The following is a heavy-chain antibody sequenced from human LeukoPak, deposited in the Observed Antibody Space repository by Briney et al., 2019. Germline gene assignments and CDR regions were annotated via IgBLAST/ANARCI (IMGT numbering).Heavy chain of an antibody. CDR2: VYYSGST. CDR3: ARDLTTTMVRTHYFDY. J-gene: IGHJ4*02. Sequence: PSETLSLTCTVSGGSLSSSSYYWGWLRQPPGRGLEWIGSVYYSGSTYYNPSLKSRVTISVDTSKNQFSLKLSSVTAADTAVYFCARDLTTTMVRTHYFDYWGQGTLVTVSS. V-gene: IGHV4-39*07. D-gene: IGHD3-10*01. CDR1: GGSLSSSSYY.